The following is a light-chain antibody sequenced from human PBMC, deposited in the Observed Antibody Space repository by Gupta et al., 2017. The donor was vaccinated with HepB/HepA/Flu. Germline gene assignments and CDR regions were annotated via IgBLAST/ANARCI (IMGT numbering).Light chain of an antibody. V-gene: IGLV3-21*03. CDR2: GDS. Sequence: SYVLTQPPSVSVAPGTTARITCGGNNIGSKSVHWYQQKPGPAPVLVVYGDSDRPSGIPERFSGSNSGTTATLTTSRVEAGDEADYYCQVWDNSSDHVVFGGGTKRTVL. CDR1: NIGSKS. J-gene: IGLJ2*01. CDR3: QVWDNSSDHVV.